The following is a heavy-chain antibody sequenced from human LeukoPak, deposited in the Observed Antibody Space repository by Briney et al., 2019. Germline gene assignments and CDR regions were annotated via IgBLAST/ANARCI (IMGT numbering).Heavy chain of an antibody. CDR2: ISYDGSNK. Sequence: GRSLRLSCAASGFTFSSYGMHWVRQAPGKGLEWVAVISYDGSNKYYADSVKGRFTISRDNSKNTLYLQMNSLRAEDTAVYYCAKYDSLAGFDYWGQGTLVTVSS. D-gene: IGHD3-22*01. V-gene: IGHV3-30*18. CDR3: AKYDSLAGFDY. CDR1: GFTFSSYG. J-gene: IGHJ4*02.